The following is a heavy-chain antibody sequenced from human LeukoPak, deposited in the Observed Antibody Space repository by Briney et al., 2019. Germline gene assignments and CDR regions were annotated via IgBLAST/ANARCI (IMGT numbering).Heavy chain of an antibody. CDR3: VRGFYSPHY. CDR1: GGSIISDY. Sequence: PSETLSLTCNVSGGSIISDYWSWIRQPPGKGLEWIGYIYYSGRTYYNPSLKSRITISVDTYKNQFSLKLSSVTAADKAVYYCVRGFYSPHYWGQGTLVTVSS. V-gene: IGHV4-59*01. D-gene: IGHD4-11*01. J-gene: IGHJ4*02. CDR2: IYYSGRT.